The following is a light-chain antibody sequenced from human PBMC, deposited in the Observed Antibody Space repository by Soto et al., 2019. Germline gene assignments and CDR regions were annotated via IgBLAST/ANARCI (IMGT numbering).Light chain of an antibody. CDR3: MQGTHGPHT. CDR1: QSLVHNNGNTY. V-gene: IGKV2-30*02. Sequence: VVMPQSPLSLPVTLGQPASISCRSSQSLVHNNGNTYLAWFQQRPGQSPRRLIYQVSNRDSGVPDRFSGSGSGTDFTLKISRVEAEDFGVYHCMQGTHGPHTFGQGTKLEIK. CDR2: QVS. J-gene: IGKJ2*01.